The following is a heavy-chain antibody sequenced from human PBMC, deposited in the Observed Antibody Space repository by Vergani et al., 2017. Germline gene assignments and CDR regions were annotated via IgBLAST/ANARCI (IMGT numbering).Heavy chain of an antibody. J-gene: IGHJ4*02. CDR3: AKEWGGYCSGGTCYPEY. V-gene: IGHV3-30*02. D-gene: IGHD2-15*01. Sequence: QVQLVESGGGVVQPWGSLRLSCAASGLTFNSYGMHWVRQGPGKGLEWVASIRSDESRRYYGDSMEGPFTISRDNSKNTLYLQIKSLRPEETAVYYCAKEWGGYCSGGTCYPEYWGQGTLVIVSS. CDR2: IRSDESRR. CDR1: GLTFNSYG.